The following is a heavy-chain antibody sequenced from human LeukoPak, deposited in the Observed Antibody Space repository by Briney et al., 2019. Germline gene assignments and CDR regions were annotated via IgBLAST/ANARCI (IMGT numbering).Heavy chain of an antibody. V-gene: IGHV3-30*18. D-gene: IGHD3-22*01. CDR3: AKEVTYYYDSSGYYLGY. J-gene: IGHJ4*02. Sequence: GGSLRLSCAASGFTFSSYGMHWVRQAPGKGLEWVAVISYDGSNKYYADSVKGRFTTSRDNSKNTLYLQMNSLRAEDTAVYYCAKEVTYYYDSSGYYLGYWGQGTLVTVSS. CDR2: ISYDGSNK. CDR1: GFTFSSYG.